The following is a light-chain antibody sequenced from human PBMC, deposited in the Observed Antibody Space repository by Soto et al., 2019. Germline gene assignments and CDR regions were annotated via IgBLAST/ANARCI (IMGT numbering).Light chain of an antibody. CDR2: DVN. J-gene: IGLJ3*02. CDR3: SSYAGSSWV. Sequence: QSALTQPRSVSGSPGQSVTISCTGSSNDVGGTIFVSWYQQHSGTVPRLIIFDVNKRPSGVPDRFSGSKSGNTATLTISGLQAEDEADYYCSSYAGSSWVFGGGTKLTVL. CDR1: SNDVGGTIF. V-gene: IGLV2-11*02.